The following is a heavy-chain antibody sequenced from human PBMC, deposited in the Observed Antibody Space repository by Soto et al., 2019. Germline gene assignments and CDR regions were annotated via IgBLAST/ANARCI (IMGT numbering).Heavy chain of an antibody. J-gene: IGHJ4*02. V-gene: IGHV3-64*01. Sequence: EVQLVESGGGLVQPGGSLRLSCATSGFTFSTYAMHWVRQTPGKGLEYVAAISSNGGSTYYAKSVKGRFSISRDNSKNTVFLQMGSLRAEDMAVYYCAREMIMPGYCSGGNCLGFDYWGQGTLVTVSS. D-gene: IGHD2-15*01. CDR1: GFTFSTYA. CDR3: AREMIMPGYCSGGNCLGFDY. CDR2: ISSNGGST.